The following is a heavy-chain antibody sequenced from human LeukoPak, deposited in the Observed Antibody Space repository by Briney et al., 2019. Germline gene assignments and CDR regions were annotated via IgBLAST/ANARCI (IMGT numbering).Heavy chain of an antibody. Sequence: GGSLRLSCTVSGFTFSSYTMHWVRQAPGKGLEWVSSISSSGLYIYFADSPKGRFTISRDNAKNSLYLQVNSLRAEDTAVYYCAREFEPDYFDYWGQGTLVTVSS. D-gene: IGHD1-14*01. CDR2: ISSSGLYI. CDR3: AREFEPDYFDY. J-gene: IGHJ4*02. V-gene: IGHV3-21*01. CDR1: GFTFSSYT.